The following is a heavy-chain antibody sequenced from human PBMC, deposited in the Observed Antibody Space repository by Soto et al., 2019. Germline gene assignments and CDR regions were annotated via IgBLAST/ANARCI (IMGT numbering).Heavy chain of an antibody. CDR1: GFTFSSYA. V-gene: IGHV3-23*01. CDR3: AKDHYYDSSSPPDAFDI. CDR2: ISGSGGST. J-gene: IGHJ3*02. D-gene: IGHD3-22*01. Sequence: LRLSCAASGFTFSSYAMSWVRQAPGKGLEWVSAISGSGGSTYYADSVKGRFTISRDNSKNTLYLQMNSLRAEDTAVYYCAKDHYYDSSSPPDAFDIWGQGTMVTVSS.